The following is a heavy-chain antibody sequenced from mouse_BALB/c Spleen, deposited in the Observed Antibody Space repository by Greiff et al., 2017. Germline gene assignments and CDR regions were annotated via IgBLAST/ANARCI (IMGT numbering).Heavy chain of an antibody. CDR2: INSNGGST. D-gene: IGHD3-3*01. V-gene: IGHV5-6-3*01. Sequence: EVKVVESGGGLVQPGGSLNLSCAASGFTFSSYGMSWVRQTPDKRLELVATINSNGGSTYYPDSVKGRFTISRDNAKNTLYLQMSSLKSEDTAMYYCARGGWDYFDYWGQGTTLTVSS. CDR3: ARGGWDYFDY. CDR1: GFTFSSYG. J-gene: IGHJ2*01.